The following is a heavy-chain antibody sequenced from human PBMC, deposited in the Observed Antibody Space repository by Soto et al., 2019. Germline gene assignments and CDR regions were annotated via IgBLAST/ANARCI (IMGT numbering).Heavy chain of an antibody. J-gene: IGHJ5*02. CDR3: ARAAYASSWNWFDP. Sequence: QVQLVESGGGVVQAGRSLRLSCAASGFNFRSYAIHWVRQAPGKGLEWVAVISYGGSLEYYGDSVKGRFTISRDNSKHTLYLPMRSLRVEDTAVYYFARAAYASSWNWFDPWGQGTLVTVSS. CDR2: ISYGGSLE. CDR1: GFNFRSYA. D-gene: IGHD6-13*01. V-gene: IGHV3-30*04.